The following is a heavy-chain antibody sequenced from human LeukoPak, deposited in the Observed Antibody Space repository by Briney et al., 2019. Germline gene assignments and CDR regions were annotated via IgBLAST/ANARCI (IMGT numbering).Heavy chain of an antibody. CDR1: GGTFSSYA. Sequence: SVRVSCKASGGTFSSYAISWVRQAPGQGLEWMGRIIPILGIANYAQKFQGRVTITADKSTSTAYMELSSLRSEDTAVYYCARQENSGYDPRPFDYWGQGTLVTVSS. J-gene: IGHJ4*02. CDR3: ARQENSGYDPRPFDY. D-gene: IGHD5-12*01. V-gene: IGHV1-69*04. CDR2: IIPILGIA.